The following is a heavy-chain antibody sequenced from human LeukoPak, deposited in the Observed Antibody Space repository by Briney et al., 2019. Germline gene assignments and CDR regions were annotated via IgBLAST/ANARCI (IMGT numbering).Heavy chain of an antibody. J-gene: IGHJ3*02. Sequence: ASVKVSCKASAYTFTAYYMHWVRQAPGQGLEWMGWINPNSGGTNYAQKFQGRVAMTRDTSISTAYMELSRLRSDDTAVYYCARGRAHYHYDSNAFDIWGQGTMVTVSS. CDR3: ARGRAHYHYDSNAFDI. CDR2: INPNSGGT. V-gene: IGHV1-2*02. D-gene: IGHD3-3*01. CDR1: AYTFTAYY.